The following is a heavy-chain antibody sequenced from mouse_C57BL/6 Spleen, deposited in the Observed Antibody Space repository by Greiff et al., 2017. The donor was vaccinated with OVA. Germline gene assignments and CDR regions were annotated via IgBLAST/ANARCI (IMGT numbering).Heavy chain of an antibody. J-gene: IGHJ2*01. CDR2: IYPGDGDT. V-gene: IGHV1-82*01. D-gene: IGHD1-1*01. CDR1: CYAFSSSW. Sequence: VTLMESGPELVTPGASVQISCTASCYAFSSSWLNWLKQRPGKGLAWIGRIYPGDGDTNYNGKFKGKATLTADKSSSTAYMQLSSLTSEDSAVYFCARDYGSSYYFDYWGQGTTLTVSS. CDR3: ARDYGSSYYFDY.